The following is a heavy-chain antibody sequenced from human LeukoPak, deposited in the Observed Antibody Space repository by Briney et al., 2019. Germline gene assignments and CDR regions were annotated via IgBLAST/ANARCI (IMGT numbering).Heavy chain of an antibody. CDR2: MNHNSGNT. J-gene: IGHJ5*02. Sequence: ASVKVSCKASGYTFTSYDINWVRQATGQGLEWMGWMNHNSGNTGYAQKFQGRVTMTRNTSISTAYMELSSLRSEDTAVYYCARLGGLRYFDRLSTDNWFDPWGQGTLVTVSS. CDR1: GYTFTSYD. D-gene: IGHD3-9*01. V-gene: IGHV1-8*01. CDR3: ARLGGLRYFDRLSTDNWFDP.